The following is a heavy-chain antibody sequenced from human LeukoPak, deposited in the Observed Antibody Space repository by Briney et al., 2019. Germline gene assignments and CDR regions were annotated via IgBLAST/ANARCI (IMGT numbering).Heavy chain of an antibody. CDR3: ARGAEVVVVTSWAFDI. V-gene: IGHV4-34*01. CDR1: GGSSSGYY. J-gene: IGHJ3*02. Sequence: SETLSLTCAVYGGSSSGYYWSWIRQPPGKGLEWIGEINHSGSINYNPSLKSRVTISVDTSKNQISLKLTAVTAADTAVYYCARGAEVVVVTSWAFDIWGQGIMVTVSS. CDR2: INHSGSI. D-gene: IGHD2-21*02.